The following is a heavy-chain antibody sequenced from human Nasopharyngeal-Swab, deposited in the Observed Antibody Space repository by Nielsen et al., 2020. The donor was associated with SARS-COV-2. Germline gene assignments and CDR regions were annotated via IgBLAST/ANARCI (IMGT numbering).Heavy chain of an antibody. V-gene: IGHV3-74*01. CDR3: ASPGNFDY. Sequence: GESLKISCTASGFTFSSYWMHWVRQAPGKGLVWVSRINSDGSSTSYADSVKGRFTISRDNAKNTLYLQMNSLRAEDTAVYYCASPGNFDYWGQGTLVTVSS. D-gene: IGHD3-10*01. CDR1: GFTFSSYW. CDR2: INSDGSST. J-gene: IGHJ4*02.